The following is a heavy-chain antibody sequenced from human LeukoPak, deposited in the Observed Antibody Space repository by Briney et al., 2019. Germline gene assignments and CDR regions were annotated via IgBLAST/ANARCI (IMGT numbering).Heavy chain of an antibody. Sequence: ASVTVSCKASGYTFTGYYMHWVRQAPGQVLEGMGWINPNSGGTNFAQKFQGRVTMTRDTSISTAYMELSSLRSDDTALYYCARAGAASAPDWFFDLWGRGTLVTVSS. CDR2: INPNSGGT. CDR1: GYTFTGYY. D-gene: IGHD6-13*01. CDR3: ARAGAASAPDWFFDL. J-gene: IGHJ2*01. V-gene: IGHV1-2*02.